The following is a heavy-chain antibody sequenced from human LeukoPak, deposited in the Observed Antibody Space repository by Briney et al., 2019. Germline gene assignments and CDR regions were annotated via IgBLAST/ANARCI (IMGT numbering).Heavy chain of an antibody. CDR1: GFTFKTYG. Sequence: GGSLRLSCVASGFTFKTYGFHWVREPPGKGLEWVAVIWSDGSQKYYAEPLKGRFTISRDDSKNTLYLQMNSLSVEDTAVYYCARDGAVGRPIDPWGQGTPVTVSS. CDR2: IWSDGSQK. D-gene: IGHD3-10*01. V-gene: IGHV3-33*01. J-gene: IGHJ5*02. CDR3: ARDGAVGRPIDP.